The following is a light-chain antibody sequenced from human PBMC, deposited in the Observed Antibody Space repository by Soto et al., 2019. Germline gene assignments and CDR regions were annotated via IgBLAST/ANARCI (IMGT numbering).Light chain of an antibody. CDR3: AAWDDSLNGWV. J-gene: IGLJ3*02. CDR1: NIGSKS. Sequence: SYELTQPPSVSVAPGQTARITCGGNNIGSKSVHWYQQKPGQAPVLVVYDDSDRPSGIPERFSGSNSGNTATLAISGLQSEVEADYYCAAWDDSLNGWVFGGGTKLTVL. CDR2: DDS. V-gene: IGLV3-21*02.